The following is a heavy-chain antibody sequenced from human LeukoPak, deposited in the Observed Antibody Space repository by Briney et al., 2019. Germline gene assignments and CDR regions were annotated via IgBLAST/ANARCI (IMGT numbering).Heavy chain of an antibody. J-gene: IGHJ4*02. CDR2: INPSGGST. CDR1: GYTFSAYD. Sequence: ASVKVSCKASGYTFSAYDINWVRQAPGQGLEWMGIINPSGGSTSYAQKFQGRVTMTRDTSTSTVYMELSSLRSEDTAVYYCARGGVAAAGTILFWGQGTLVTVSS. V-gene: IGHV1-46*01. D-gene: IGHD6-13*01. CDR3: ARGGVAAAGTILF.